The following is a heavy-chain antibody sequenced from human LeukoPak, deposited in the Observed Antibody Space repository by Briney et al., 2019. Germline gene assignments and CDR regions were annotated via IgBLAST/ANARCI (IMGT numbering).Heavy chain of an antibody. Sequence: GGSLRLSCAASGFTFSSYTMHWVRQAPGKGLEWVAVMSYDGSDNYYADSVKGRFTISRDNSRTTVYLQMNSLRAEDTAVYYCARVSKRLQLGPFDFWGQGTLLTVSS. D-gene: IGHD5-24*01. V-gene: IGHV3-30*01. J-gene: IGHJ4*02. CDR1: GFTFSSYT. CDR3: ARVSKRLQLGPFDF. CDR2: MSYDGSDN.